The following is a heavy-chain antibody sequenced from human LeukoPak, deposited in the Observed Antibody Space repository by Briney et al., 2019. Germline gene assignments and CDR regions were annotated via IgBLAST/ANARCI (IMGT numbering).Heavy chain of an antibody. D-gene: IGHD6-6*01. CDR2: IYYSGST. V-gene: IGHV4-59*08. J-gene: IGHJ6*03. CDR3: AHSSSSPDRYYYYYYYMDV. Sequence: KPSETLSLTCAVSGGSISSYYWSWIRQPPGKGLEWIGYIYYSGSTNYNPSLKSRVTISVDTSKNQFSLKLSSVTAADTAVYYCAHSSSSPDRYYYYYYYMDVWGKGTTVTVSS. CDR1: GGSISSYY.